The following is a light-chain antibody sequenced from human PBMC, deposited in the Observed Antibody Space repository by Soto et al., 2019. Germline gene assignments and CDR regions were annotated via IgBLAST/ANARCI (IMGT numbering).Light chain of an antibody. CDR3: QTWGTGIWV. J-gene: IGLJ3*02. V-gene: IGLV4-69*01. CDR1: RGHSSYA. Sequence: QLVLTQSPSASASLGASVKLTCTLSRGHSSYAIAWHQQQPEKGPRYLMRLNSDGSHTKGDGIPDRFSGSSSGAERYLTISSLQSEDEADYYCQTWGTGIWVFGGGTKLTVL. CDR2: LNSDGSH.